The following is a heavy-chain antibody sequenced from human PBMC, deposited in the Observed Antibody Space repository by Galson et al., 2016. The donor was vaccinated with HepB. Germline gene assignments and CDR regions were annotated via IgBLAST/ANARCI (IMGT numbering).Heavy chain of an antibody. Sequence: PALANPTQTLTLTCTLPGFSLSSSGVGVGWIRQPPGKALEWRALIYWDDDRRYSPSLKSKLTITKYTSKNQVVLTMTNMDPVDTATYYCAHRNLYESGSYWFDPWGQGTLVTASS. CDR1: GFSLSSSGVG. CDR2: IYWDDDR. CDR3: AHRNLYESGSYWFDP. V-gene: IGHV2-5*02. J-gene: IGHJ5*02. D-gene: IGHD3-10*01.